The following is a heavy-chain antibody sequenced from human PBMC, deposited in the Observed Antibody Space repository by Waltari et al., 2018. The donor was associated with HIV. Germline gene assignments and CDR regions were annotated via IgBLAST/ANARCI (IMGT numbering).Heavy chain of an antibody. D-gene: IGHD3-10*01. CDR1: GYIFNDNA. CDR2: ISYDGVNQ. Sequence: QVHLVESGGGVVQPGWSLRLSFAASGYIFNDNALTWVRQAPGKGLEWISFISYDGVNQNYADSVKGRFTISRDDSRSRLYLQMNSLRREDTAVYYCVRESKLPGEFYPFEYWGQGTLVTVSS. CDR3: VRESKLPGEFYPFEY. V-gene: IGHV3-30-3*01. J-gene: IGHJ4*02.